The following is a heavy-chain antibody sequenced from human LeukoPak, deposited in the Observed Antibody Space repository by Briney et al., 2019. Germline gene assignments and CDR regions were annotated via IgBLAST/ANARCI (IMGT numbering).Heavy chain of an antibody. CDR2: IKQDGSET. V-gene: IGHV3-7*01. J-gene: IGHJ5*02. CDR1: GFTFSSYE. Sequence: GGSLRLSCAASGFTFSSYEMNWVRQAPGKGLEWVANIKQDGSETHHVDSVKGRFTISRDNAKDSLYLEMNSLRAEDTAVYYCARGGQAGTGDLWGQGTLVTVSS. CDR3: ARGGQAGTGDL. D-gene: IGHD3-10*01.